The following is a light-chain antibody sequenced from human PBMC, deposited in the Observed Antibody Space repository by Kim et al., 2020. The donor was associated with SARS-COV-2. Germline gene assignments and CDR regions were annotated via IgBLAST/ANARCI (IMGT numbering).Light chain of an antibody. Sequence: SYELTQPPSVSVAPGRTASITCGGDNIGDKSVHWYRQKPGQAPVLVIYNDDARPSGIPERFSGSNSENTATLTISRVEAGDEADYYCQVWDSSSDDRVFGGGTQLTVL. J-gene: IGLJ3*02. V-gene: IGLV3-21*04. CDR1: NIGDKS. CDR2: NDD. CDR3: QVWDSSSDDRV.